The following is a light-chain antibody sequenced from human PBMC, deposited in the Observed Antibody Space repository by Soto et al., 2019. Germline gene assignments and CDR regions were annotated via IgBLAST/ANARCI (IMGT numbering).Light chain of an antibody. CDR1: SSGVGGYNY. CDR2: EVS. J-gene: IGLJ1*01. Sequence: QSVLTQPASVSGSPGQSITISCTGTSSGVGGYNYVSWYQQHPGKAPKLMIYEVSNRPSGVSNRFSGSKSGNTASLTISGLQAVDEADYYFTSHTRGRTLYMLGTG. CDR3: TSHTRGRTLYM. V-gene: IGLV2-14*01.